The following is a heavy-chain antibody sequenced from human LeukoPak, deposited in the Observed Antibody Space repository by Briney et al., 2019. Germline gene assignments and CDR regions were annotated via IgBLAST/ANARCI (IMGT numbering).Heavy chain of an antibody. CDR3: ASTQQWLAFDY. D-gene: IGHD6-19*01. Sequence: SETLSLTCSVSGGSISSYYWGWIRQPPGRALEWIGCFYNSGSTNYNPSLKSRATTSVDTSKNQLTLRLSSVTAADTAVYYCASTQQWLAFDYWGQGILVTVSS. CDR2: FYNSGST. J-gene: IGHJ4*02. CDR1: GGSISSYY. V-gene: IGHV4-59*01.